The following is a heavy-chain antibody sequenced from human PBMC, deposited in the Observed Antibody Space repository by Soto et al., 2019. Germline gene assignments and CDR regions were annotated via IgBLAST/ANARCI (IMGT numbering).Heavy chain of an antibody. CDR2: VYYSGTT. D-gene: IGHD2-8*01. CDR1: GATINNNDYY. Sequence: TLSLTCTVSGATINNNDYYWSWIRQTPGKGLEWIGYVYYSGTTDYIPSLKSRLSMSIDKSQNQFTLKLNSVPAADTATYYCARRPSLYAKVPVTPWGRGRLIT. J-gene: IGHJ2*01. V-gene: IGHV4-30-4*01. CDR3: ARRPSLYAKVPVTP.